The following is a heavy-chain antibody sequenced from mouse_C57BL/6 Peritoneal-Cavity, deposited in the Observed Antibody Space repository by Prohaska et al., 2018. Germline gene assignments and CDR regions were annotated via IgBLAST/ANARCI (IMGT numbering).Heavy chain of an antibody. Sequence: QIQLVQSGPELKKPGETVKISCKASGYTFTTYGMSWVKQATGKGLKWMGWINTYSGVPTYADDFKGRFAFSLETSASTAYLQINNLKNEDTATYFCARWRGSSPFDYWGQGTTLTVSS. V-gene: IGHV9-3*01. D-gene: IGHD1-1*01. CDR2: INTYSGVP. CDR1: GYTFTTYG. J-gene: IGHJ2*01. CDR3: ARWRGSSPFDY.